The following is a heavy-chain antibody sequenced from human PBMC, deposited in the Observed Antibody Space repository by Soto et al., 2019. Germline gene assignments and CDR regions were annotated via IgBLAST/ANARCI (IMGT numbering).Heavy chain of an antibody. CDR2: IIPIFGTA. CDR3: ARLDSSRGKYYYYYYGMDV. J-gene: IGHJ6*02. V-gene: IGHV1-69*13. D-gene: IGHD3-16*01. Sequence: SVKVSCKASGGTFSSYAISWVRQAPGQGLEWMGGIIPIFGTANYAQKFQGRVTITADESTSTAYMELSSLRSEDTAVYYCARLDSSRGKYYYYYYGMDVWGQGTTVTVSS. CDR1: GGTFSSYA.